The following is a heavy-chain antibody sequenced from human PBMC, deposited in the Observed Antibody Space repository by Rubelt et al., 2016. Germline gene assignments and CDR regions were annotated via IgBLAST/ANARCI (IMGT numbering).Heavy chain of an antibody. Sequence: QVQLVQSGAEVKKPGASVKVSCKASGYTFTSYAMHWVRQAPGQGLEWMGWISAYNGNTNYAQKLQGRVTMTTYTSTSTAYMELRSLRSDDTAVYYCASMYSSSWYRGWFDPWGQGTLVTVSS. V-gene: IGHV1-18*01. CDR2: ISAYNGNT. CDR1: GYTFTSYA. J-gene: IGHJ5*02. D-gene: IGHD6-13*01. CDR3: ASMYSSSWYRGWFDP.